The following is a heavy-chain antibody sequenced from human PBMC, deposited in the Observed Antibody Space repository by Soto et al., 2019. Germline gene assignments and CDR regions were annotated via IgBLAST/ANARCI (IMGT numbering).Heavy chain of an antibody. CDR1: GFPFSAFS. V-gene: IGHV3-48*02. Sequence: GGSLSLSCASSGFPFSAFSMNWVRQAPGKGLEWVAYISSSGSTIYYADSVKGRFTISRDNAKTSLYLQMDSLRDEDTAVYYCAREGGRHCSPSRCYNAFDIWGQGTTVTVS. CDR3: AREGGRHCSPSRCYNAFDI. D-gene: IGHD2-15*01. CDR2: ISSSGSTI. J-gene: IGHJ3*02.